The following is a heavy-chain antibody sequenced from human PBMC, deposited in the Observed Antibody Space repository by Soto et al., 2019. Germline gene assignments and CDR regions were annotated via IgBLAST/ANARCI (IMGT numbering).Heavy chain of an antibody. CDR1: GFTFSNAW. D-gene: IGHD2-15*01. V-gene: IGHV3-15*01. CDR2: IKSKTDGGTT. Sequence: EVQLVESGGGLVKPGGSLRLSCAASGFTFSNAWMSWVRQAPGKGLEWVGRIKSKTDGGTTDYAAPVKGRFTISRDDSKNTLYLQMNSLKPEDTAVYYCTTVFVVVVAATPNFDYWGQGTLVTVSS. J-gene: IGHJ4*02. CDR3: TTVFVVVVAATPNFDY.